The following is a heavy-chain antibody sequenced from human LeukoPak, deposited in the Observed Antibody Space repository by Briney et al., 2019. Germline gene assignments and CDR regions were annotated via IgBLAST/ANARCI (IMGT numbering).Heavy chain of an antibody. CDR2: INPSGGST. Sequence: ASVKVSCKASGYTFTSYHMHWVRQAPGQGLEWMGIINPSGGSTSYAQKFQGRVTMTRDTSTSTVYMELSSLRSEDTAVYYCASSDTAYYDFWSGYYRYYYGMDVWGQGTTVTVSS. CDR3: ASSDTAYYDFWSGYYRYYYGMDV. CDR1: GYTFTSYH. V-gene: IGHV1-46*01. D-gene: IGHD3-3*01. J-gene: IGHJ6*02.